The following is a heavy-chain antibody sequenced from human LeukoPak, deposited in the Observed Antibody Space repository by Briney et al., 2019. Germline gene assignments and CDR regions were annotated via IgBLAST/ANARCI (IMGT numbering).Heavy chain of an antibody. D-gene: IGHD3-22*01. Sequence: GGSLSLSCAASGFPFSSYAMHWVRQAPGKGLAWVAVISYDGSNKYYADSVKGRFTISRDNSKNTLYLQMDSLRAEDTAVYYCARVYYYDSSGYLGGMDDWGQGTTVTVSS. V-gene: IGHV3-30-3*01. J-gene: IGHJ6*02. CDR1: GFPFSSYA. CDR2: ISYDGSNK. CDR3: ARVYYYDSSGYLGGMDD.